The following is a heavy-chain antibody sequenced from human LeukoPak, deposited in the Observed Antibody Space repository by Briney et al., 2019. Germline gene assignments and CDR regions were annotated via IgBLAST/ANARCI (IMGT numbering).Heavy chain of an antibody. D-gene: IGHD3-3*01. J-gene: IGHJ4*02. CDR3: ARADFWSAVDY. Sequence: PSETLSLTCTVSGGSISSYYWSWIRQPPGKGLEWIGYIYYTGRTNYNPSLKSRVTISVDTSKNQFPLKLNSVTAADTAVYYCARADFWSAVDYWGQGTLVTASS. CDR1: GGSISSYY. V-gene: IGHV4-59*01. CDR2: IYYTGRT.